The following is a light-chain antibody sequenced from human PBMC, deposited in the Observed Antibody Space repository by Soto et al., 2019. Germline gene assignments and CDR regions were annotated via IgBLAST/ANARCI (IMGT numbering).Light chain of an antibody. CDR3: CSYAGSSTFYV. CDR2: EVS. CDR1: SSDFGSYNL. J-gene: IGLJ1*01. V-gene: IGLV2-23*02. Sequence: QSVLTQPASVSGSPGQSITISCTGTSSDFGSYNLVSWYQQHPGKAPKLMIYEVSKRPSGVSNRFSGSKSGNTASLTISGLQAEDEADYYCCSYAGSSTFYVFGPGTKVTVL.